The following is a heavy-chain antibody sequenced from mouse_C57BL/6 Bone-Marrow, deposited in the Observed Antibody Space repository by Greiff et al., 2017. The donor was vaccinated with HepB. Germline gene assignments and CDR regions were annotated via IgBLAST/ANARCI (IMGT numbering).Heavy chain of an antibody. CDR2: IRSKSNNYAT. CDR1: GFSFNTYA. CDR3: VRRGGGAMDY. J-gene: IGHJ4*01. V-gene: IGHV10-1*01. Sequence: EVKLVESGGGLVQPKGSLKLSCAASGFSFNTYAMNWVRQAPGKGLEWVARIRSKSNNYATYYADSVKDRFTISRDDSESMLYLQMNNLKTEDTAMYYCVRRGGGAMDYWGQGTSVTVSS.